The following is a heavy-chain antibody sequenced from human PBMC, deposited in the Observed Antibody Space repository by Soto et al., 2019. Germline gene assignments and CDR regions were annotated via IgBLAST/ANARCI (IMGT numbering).Heavy chain of an antibody. CDR2: ISPNSGDT. CDR1: GYTFTSFG. CDR3: AREMWTLNGPQNFFDY. V-gene: IGHV1-18*01. J-gene: IGHJ4*02. D-gene: IGHD2-21*01. Sequence: QVQLVQSAGAVKQPGASVRVSCKASGYTFTSFGITWVRQAPGQGLEWMGWISPNSGDTRYAQNLQGRVTMTTDKYTSTAYMELRSLTSDDTALYYCAREMWTLNGPQNFFDYWGQGALVTVSS.